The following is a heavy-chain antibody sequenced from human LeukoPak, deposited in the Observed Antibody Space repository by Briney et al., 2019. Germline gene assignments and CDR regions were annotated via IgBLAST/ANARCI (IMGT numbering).Heavy chain of an antibody. J-gene: IGHJ6*03. CDR3: ARGRQDVTMIVVVMTAVSYYLDV. CDR1: GGSFSGYY. Sequence: SETLSLTCAVYGGSFSGYYWTWIRQTPEKGLEWIGEMNPSGSTSYNPSLKSRVTISVDTSKNQFSLKLSSVTAADTAVYYCARGRQDVTMIVVVMTAVSYYLDVWGKGTTVTVS. D-gene: IGHD3-22*01. CDR2: MNPSGST. V-gene: IGHV4-34*01.